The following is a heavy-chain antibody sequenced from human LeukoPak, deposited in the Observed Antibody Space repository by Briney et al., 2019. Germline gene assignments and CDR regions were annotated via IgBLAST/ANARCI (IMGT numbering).Heavy chain of an antibody. CDR1: GGSFSGYY. V-gene: IGHV4-34*01. CDR3: ARGRRGSSSWYPRYDY. Sequence: NSSETLSLACAIYGGSFSGYYWSRIRQPPGKGLEWMGEINHSGSTNYNPSLKSRVTISVDTSKNQFSLKLSSVTAADTAVYYCARGRRGSSSWYPRYDYWGQGTLVTVSS. CDR2: INHSGST. J-gene: IGHJ4*02. D-gene: IGHD6-13*01.